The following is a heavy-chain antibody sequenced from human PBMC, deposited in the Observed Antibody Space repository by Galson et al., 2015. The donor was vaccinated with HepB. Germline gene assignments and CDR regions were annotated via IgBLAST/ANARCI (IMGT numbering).Heavy chain of an antibody. J-gene: IGHJ2*01. CDR3: ARGPYYYDSAGRYFDL. CDR2: IIPIFGTA. CDR1: GGTFSSYA. V-gene: IGHV1-69*13. Sequence: SVKVSCKASGGTFSSYAISWVRQAPGQGLEWMGGIIPIFGTANYAQKFQGRVTITADESTSTAYTELSSLRSEDTAVYYCARGPYYYDSAGRYFDLWGRGTLVTVSS. D-gene: IGHD3-22*01.